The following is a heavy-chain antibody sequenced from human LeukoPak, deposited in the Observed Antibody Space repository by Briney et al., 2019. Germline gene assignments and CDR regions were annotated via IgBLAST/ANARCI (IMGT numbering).Heavy chain of an antibody. CDR3: AKAVRSMVTGGGYFDS. CDR2: LSGGGDSR. J-gene: IGHJ4*02. V-gene: IGHV3-23*01. D-gene: IGHD3-10*01. CDR1: GFAFSNYA. Sequence: GGSLRLSCAASGFAFSNYAMSWFRQAPEKGLEWVSSLSGGGDSRYYADSVMGRFTISRDNSKNTLYLQMNSLRAEDTAVYYCAKAVRSMVTGGGYFDSWGQGTLVTVSS.